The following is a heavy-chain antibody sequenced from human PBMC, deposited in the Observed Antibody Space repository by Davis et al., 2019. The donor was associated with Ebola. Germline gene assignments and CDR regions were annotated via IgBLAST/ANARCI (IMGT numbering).Heavy chain of an antibody. J-gene: IGHJ2*01. CDR3: AKEVHYCSSTSCYWYFDL. D-gene: IGHD2-2*01. V-gene: IGHV3-23*01. CDR2: ISGSGGST. CDR1: GFTFSSYA. Sequence: GESLKISCAASGFTFSSYAMSWVRQAPGKGLEWVSAISGSGGSTYYADSVKGRFTISRDNSKNTLYLQMNSLRAEDTAVYYCAKEVHYCSSTSCYWYFDLWGRGTLVTVSS.